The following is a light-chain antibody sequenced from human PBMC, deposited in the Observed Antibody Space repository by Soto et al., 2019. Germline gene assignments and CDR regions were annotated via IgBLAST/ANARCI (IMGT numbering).Light chain of an antibody. CDR3: QQYGRSPLMYT. CDR1: QSVNSNF. Sequence: EIVLTQSPGTLSLSPGERATLSCRASQSVNSNFLAWYQQKPGQAPRLLIYGASTRAAGVPDRFSGSGSGTDFTLTITILEPEDFALYYCQQYGRSPLMYTFGQGTKLGVK. J-gene: IGKJ2*01. V-gene: IGKV3-20*01. CDR2: GAS.